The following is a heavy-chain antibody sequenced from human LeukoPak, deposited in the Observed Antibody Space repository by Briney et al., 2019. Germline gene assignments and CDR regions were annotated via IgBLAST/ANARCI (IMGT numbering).Heavy chain of an antibody. CDR3: AKDRSDILTGYYFDY. Sequence: GGSLRLSCAASGFTFSSYWMHWVRQAPGKGLVWVSRINSDGSSTSYADSVKGRFTISRDNSKNTLYLQMNSLRAEDTAVYYCAKDRSDILTGYYFDYWGQGTLVTVSS. J-gene: IGHJ4*02. D-gene: IGHD3-9*01. CDR1: GFTFSSYW. V-gene: IGHV3-74*01. CDR2: INSDGSST.